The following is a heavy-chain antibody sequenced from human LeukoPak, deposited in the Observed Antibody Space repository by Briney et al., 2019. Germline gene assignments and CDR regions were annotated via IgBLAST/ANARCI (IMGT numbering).Heavy chain of an antibody. CDR3: ARLMYYDFWGLPGNFDY. D-gene: IGHD3-3*01. J-gene: IGHJ4*02. CDR1: GGSISSYY. CDR2: IYYSGST. V-gene: IGHV4-59*01. Sequence: SETLSLTCTVSGGSISSYYWSWIRQPPGKGLEWIGYIYYSGSTNYNPSLKSRVTISVDTSKNQFSLKLSSVTAADTAVYYCARLMYYDFWGLPGNFDYWGQGTLVTVSS.